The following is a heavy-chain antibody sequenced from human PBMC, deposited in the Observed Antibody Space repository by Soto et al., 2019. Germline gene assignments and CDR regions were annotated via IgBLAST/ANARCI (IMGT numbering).Heavy chain of an antibody. CDR2: IYYSGST. CDR1: GGSISSSSYY. D-gene: IGHD6-19*01. Sequence: QLQLQESGPGLVKPSETLSLTCTVSGGSISSSSYYWGWIRQPPGKGLEWIGSIYYSGSTYYNPSLKSRVPISVDTSKNQFSLKLSSVTAADTAVYYCARHVEQWLVPRWFDPWGQGTLVTVSS. J-gene: IGHJ5*02. V-gene: IGHV4-39*01. CDR3: ARHVEQWLVPRWFDP.